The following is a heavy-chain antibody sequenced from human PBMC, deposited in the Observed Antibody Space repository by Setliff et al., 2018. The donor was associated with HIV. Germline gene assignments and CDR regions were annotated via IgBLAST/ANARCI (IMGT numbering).Heavy chain of an antibody. CDR2: TYYRSKWSN. D-gene: IGHD2-21*02. J-gene: IGHJ6*03. CDR3: ARGGDWDYNYYMDV. Sequence: PSQTLSLTCAISGDSVSSNTAAWSWIRQSPSRGLEWLGRTYYRSKWSNDYAVSVKSRININPDTSKNQFSLQLNSVTPEDTAVYFCARGGDWDYNYYMDVWDKGTTVTVSS. V-gene: IGHV6-1*01. CDR1: GDSVSSNTAA.